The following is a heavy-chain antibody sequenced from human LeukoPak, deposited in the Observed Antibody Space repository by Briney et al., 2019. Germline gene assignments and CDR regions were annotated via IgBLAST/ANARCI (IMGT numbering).Heavy chain of an antibody. Sequence: GGSLRLSCAASGFTFSSSAMSWVRQAPGKGLEWVSAISNNGGYTYCAGSVQGRFTISRDNSKSTLCLQMNSLRAEDTAVYYCAKQLGYCSDGSCYFPYWGQGTLVTVSS. CDR3: AKQLGYCSDGSCYFPY. J-gene: IGHJ4*02. CDR1: GFTFSSSA. V-gene: IGHV3-23*01. D-gene: IGHD2-15*01. CDR2: ISNNGGYT.